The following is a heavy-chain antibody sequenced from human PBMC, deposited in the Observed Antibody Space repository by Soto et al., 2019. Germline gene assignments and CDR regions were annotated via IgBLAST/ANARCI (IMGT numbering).Heavy chain of an antibody. D-gene: IGHD3-10*01. Sequence: QVQLQESGPGLVKPSQTLSLTCTVSGGSISSGGYYWSWIRQHPGKGLEWIGYIYYSGSTYYNPSLKSRVTISVDTSKNQFSLKLSSVTAADTAVYYCARDQSIYGSGPTYYYYGMDVWGPGTTVTVSS. J-gene: IGHJ6*02. V-gene: IGHV4-31*03. CDR3: ARDQSIYGSGPTYYYYGMDV. CDR2: IYYSGST. CDR1: GGSISSGGYY.